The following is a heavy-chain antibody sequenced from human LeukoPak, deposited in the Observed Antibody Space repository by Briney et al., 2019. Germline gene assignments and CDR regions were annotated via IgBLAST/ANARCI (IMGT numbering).Heavy chain of an antibody. D-gene: IGHD3-22*01. CDR1: GFNFNSYT. CDR2: ILASGSPT. Sequence: GGSLRLSCAASGFNFNSYTMNWVRQAPGKGLQWVANILASGSPTYYADSVKGRFIISRDNSKNTLYLQMNSLRAEDTAVYYCASIKTYYYDSSGYTDPFDYWGQGTLVTVSS. J-gene: IGHJ4*02. CDR3: ASIKTYYYDSSGYTDPFDY. V-gene: IGHV3-23*05.